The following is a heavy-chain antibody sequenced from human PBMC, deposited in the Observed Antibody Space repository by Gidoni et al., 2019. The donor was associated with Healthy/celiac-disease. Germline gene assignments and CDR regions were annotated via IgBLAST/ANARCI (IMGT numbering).Heavy chain of an antibody. CDR1: GFTFSNAW. V-gene: IGHV3-15*01. CDR3: TTALYYGSGSYDY. D-gene: IGHD3-10*01. Sequence: EVQLVESGGGLVKPGGSLRLSFAASGFTFSNAWMSWVRQAPGKGLEWVGRIKSKTDGGTTDYAAPVKGRCTISREDSKNTLYLQMNSLKTEDTAVYYCTTALYYGSGSYDYWGQGTLVTVSS. CDR2: IKSKTDGGTT. J-gene: IGHJ4*02.